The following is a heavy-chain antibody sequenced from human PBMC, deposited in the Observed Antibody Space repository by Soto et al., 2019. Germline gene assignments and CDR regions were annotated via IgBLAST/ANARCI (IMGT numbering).Heavy chain of an antibody. CDR1: VYPFTHNG. J-gene: IGHJ4*02. CDR3: ARPTYYYDSSGPPAY. D-gene: IGHD3-22*01. CDR2: ISPFNGNT. V-gene: IGHV1-18*01. Sequence: ASVTVSCKSSVYPFTHNGITWVRQAPGQGPEWMGWISPFNGNTNYGQTLQGRVTLTTDTSTSTVYMELRSLRSDDTAVYYCARPTYYYDSSGPPAYWGQGTLVTVSS.